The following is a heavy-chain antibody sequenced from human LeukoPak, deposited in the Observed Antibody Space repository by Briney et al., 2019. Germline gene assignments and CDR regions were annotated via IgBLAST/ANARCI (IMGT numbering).Heavy chain of an antibody. J-gene: IGHJ3*02. CDR1: GFTFDDYA. CDR2: ISWNSGSI. V-gene: IGHV3-9*01. CDR3: AKDRGESGDDAFDI. Sequence: PGGSLRLSCAASGFTFDDYAMHWVRQAPGKGLEWVSGISWNSGSIGYADSVKGRFTISRDNAKNSLYLQMNGLRAEDTALYYCAKDRGESGDDAFDIWGQGTMVTVSS. D-gene: IGHD3-10*01.